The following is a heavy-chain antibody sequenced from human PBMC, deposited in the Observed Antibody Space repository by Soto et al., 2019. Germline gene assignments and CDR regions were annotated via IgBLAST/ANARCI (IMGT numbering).Heavy chain of an antibody. J-gene: IGHJ4*02. D-gene: IGHD6-13*01. CDR2: ISSSSTYI. CDR1: GFTFSSYT. CDR3: PRFTHSSTGYTSRSYFDY. Sequence: PGESLKISCAASGFTFSSYTMNWVRQAPGKGLEWVSSISSSSTYIYYAVSVRGRFTISRDNAKNSLYLQMNSLRAEDTAVYFCPRFTHSSTGYTSRSYFDYWGQGTLVTVSS. V-gene: IGHV3-21*01.